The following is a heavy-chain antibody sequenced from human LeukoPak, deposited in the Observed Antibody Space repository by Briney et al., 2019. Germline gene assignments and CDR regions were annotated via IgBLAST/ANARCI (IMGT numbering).Heavy chain of an antibody. J-gene: IGHJ4*02. V-gene: IGHV3-15*01. CDR1: GFTFSNAW. D-gene: IGHD3-16*02. CDR2: IKSKTDGGTT. CDR3: TTELRLGELSTYGGLNDY. Sequence: GWSLRLSCAASGFTFSNAWMSWVRQAPGKGLEWVGRIKSKTDGGTTDYAAPVKGRFTISRDDSKNTLYLQMNSLKTEATAVYYCTTELRLGELSTYGGLNDYWGQGTLVTVSS.